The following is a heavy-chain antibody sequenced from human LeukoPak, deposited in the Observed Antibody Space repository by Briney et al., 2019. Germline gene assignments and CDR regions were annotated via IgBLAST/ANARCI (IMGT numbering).Heavy chain of an antibody. V-gene: IGHV3-48*03. J-gene: IGHJ4*02. CDR2: ISAGSGVTI. CDR1: GFTFSDYE. D-gene: IGHD4-17*01. CDR3: VRRLRRDY. Sequence: PGGSLRLSCIVSGFTFSDYEMNWVRQAPGKGLEWVAYISAGSGVTIYFAESLRGRFMISRDNAKNSMSLQMNSLRAEDTGLYYCVRRLRRDYWGRGTLVTVSS.